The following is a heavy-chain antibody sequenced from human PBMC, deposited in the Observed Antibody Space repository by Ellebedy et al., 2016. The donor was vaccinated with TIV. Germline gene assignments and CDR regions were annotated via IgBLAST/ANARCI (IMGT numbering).Heavy chain of an antibody. CDR2: INPYTGDT. Sequence: ASVKVSCXPSGYTFATYYLHWLRQAPGQGLEWMGRINPYTGDTNYAQEFQGRVTMTGDTSISTAYMEVDRLRSDDTAVYYCARGGGVVGGDLEYWGQGTLVIVSS. J-gene: IGHJ4*02. D-gene: IGHD1-26*01. CDR1: GYTFATYY. V-gene: IGHV1-2*06. CDR3: ARGGGVVGGDLEY.